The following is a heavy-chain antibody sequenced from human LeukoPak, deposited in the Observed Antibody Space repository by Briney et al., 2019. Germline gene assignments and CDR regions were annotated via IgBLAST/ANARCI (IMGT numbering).Heavy chain of an antibody. Sequence: SETLSLACTVSGGSISSGDYYWSWIRQPPGKGLEWIGYIYYSGSTYYNPSLKSRVTISVDTSKNQFSLKLSSVTAADTAVYYCARTPWGNRGIYYMDVWGKGTTVTVSS. CDR1: GGSISSGDYY. CDR3: ARTPWGNRGIYYMDV. D-gene: IGHD3-16*01. J-gene: IGHJ6*03. V-gene: IGHV4-30-4*08. CDR2: IYYSGST.